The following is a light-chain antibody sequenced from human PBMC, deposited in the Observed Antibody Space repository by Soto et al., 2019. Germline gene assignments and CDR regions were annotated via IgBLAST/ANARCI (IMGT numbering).Light chain of an antibody. CDR1: ESISNW. J-gene: IGKJ1*01. Sequence: IQMTQSPSTLSAYVGDRVTITCRASESISNWLAWYQQQPGKAPKLLIHKTSNLQSDVPSRFSGSGAETVFTLSISSLQPDDAAIYYCQQYSDFWTFGQGTKVEIK. V-gene: IGKV1-5*03. CDR3: QQYSDFWT. CDR2: KTS.